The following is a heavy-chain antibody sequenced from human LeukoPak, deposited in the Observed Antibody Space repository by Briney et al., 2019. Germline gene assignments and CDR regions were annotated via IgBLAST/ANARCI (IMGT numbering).Heavy chain of an antibody. Sequence: ASVKVSCKASGYTFTSYGISWVRQAPGQGLEWMGWISAYNGNTNYAQKLQGRVTMTRDTSISIAYMELSRLRSDDTAVYYCARDGVDHCSGGSCYPYYYYYYMDVWGKGTTVTVSS. D-gene: IGHD2-15*01. CDR3: ARDGVDHCSGGSCYPYYYYYYMDV. V-gene: IGHV1-18*01. J-gene: IGHJ6*03. CDR1: GYTFTSYG. CDR2: ISAYNGNT.